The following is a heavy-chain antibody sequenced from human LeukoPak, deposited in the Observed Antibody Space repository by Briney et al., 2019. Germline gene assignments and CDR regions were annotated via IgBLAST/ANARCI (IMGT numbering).Heavy chain of an antibody. CDR2: IYPGDSDT. Sequence: GESLKISCKGSRYSFTSYWIGWVRQMPGKGLEWMGIIYPGDSDTRYSPSFQGQVTISADKSISTAYLQWSSLKASDTAMYYCARQGIAAALSTTDYYGMDVWGQGTTVTVSS. V-gene: IGHV5-51*01. D-gene: IGHD6-13*01. J-gene: IGHJ6*02. CDR3: ARQGIAAALSTTDYYGMDV. CDR1: RYSFTSYW.